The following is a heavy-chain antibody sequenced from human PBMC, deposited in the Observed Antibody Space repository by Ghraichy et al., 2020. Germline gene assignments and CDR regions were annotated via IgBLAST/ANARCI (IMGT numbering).Heavy chain of an antibody. CDR2: IAYDGSNK. CDR3: AKVRVAARPYYYYGMDV. D-gene: IGHD6-6*01. Sequence: GGSLRLSCAASGFTFSSYGMHWVRQAPGKGLEWVAVIAYDGSNKYYADSVKGRFTISRDNSKNTLYLQMNSLRAEDTAVYYCAKVRVAARPYYYYGMDVWGQGTTVTVSS. V-gene: IGHV3-30*18. CDR1: GFTFSSYG. J-gene: IGHJ6*02.